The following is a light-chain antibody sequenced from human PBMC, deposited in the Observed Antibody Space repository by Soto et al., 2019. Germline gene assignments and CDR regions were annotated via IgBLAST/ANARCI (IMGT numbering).Light chain of an antibody. CDR1: QTVGSN. CDR3: QQYNNWPIT. V-gene: IGKV3D-15*01. Sequence: EIVLTQSPDTLSVSPVGRATLSCRASQTVGSNLAWYQQKPGQAPRLLIYGASTRASDTPARFSGSGSVTEFALTISSLQSEDFAVYYCQQYNNWPITFGQGTRLEIK. CDR2: GAS. J-gene: IGKJ5*01.